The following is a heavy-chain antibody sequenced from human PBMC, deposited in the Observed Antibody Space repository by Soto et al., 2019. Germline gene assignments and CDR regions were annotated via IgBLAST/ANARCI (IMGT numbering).Heavy chain of an antibody. Sequence: SETLSLTCAVYGGSFSGYYWSWIRQPPGKGLEWIGEINRSGSTNYNPSLKSRVTISVDTSKNQFSLKLSSVTAADTAVYYCARLQWELPVYGRDVWGQGITVTVAS. D-gene: IGHD1-26*01. V-gene: IGHV4-34*01. CDR2: INRSGST. CDR3: ARLQWELPVYGRDV. CDR1: GGSFSGYY. J-gene: IGHJ6*02.